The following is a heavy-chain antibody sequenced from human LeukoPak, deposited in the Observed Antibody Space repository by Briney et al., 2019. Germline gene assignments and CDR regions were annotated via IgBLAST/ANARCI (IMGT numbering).Heavy chain of an antibody. D-gene: IGHD2-21*02. CDR1: GFTFSTYG. Sequence: PGGSLRLSCAASGFTFSTYGMHWVRQAPGKGLEWLAVISYDGSNKYYADSVKGRFTISRDNSKNTLYLQMNSLRAEDTAVYYCAKAWEYCGGDCYSAYYYYGMDVWGQGTTVTVSS. CDR3: AKAWEYCGGDCYSAYYYYGMDV. V-gene: IGHV3-30*18. CDR2: ISYDGSNK. J-gene: IGHJ6*02.